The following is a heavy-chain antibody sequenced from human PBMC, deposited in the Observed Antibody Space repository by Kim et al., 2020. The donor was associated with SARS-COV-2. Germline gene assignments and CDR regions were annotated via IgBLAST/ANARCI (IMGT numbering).Heavy chain of an antibody. J-gene: IGHJ4*02. V-gene: IGHV3-23*01. CDR1: GFTFSGYA. Sequence: GGSLRLPCAAFGFTFSGYAMSWVRQAPGKGLEWVSSISGRGGRTSYADSVKGRFNISRDNSKNSLYLQMSSLRAEDTAVYYCAKELFIAAACDNWGQGTLVTVSS. CDR2: ISGRGGRT. CDR3: AKELFIAAACDN. D-gene: IGHD6-13*01.